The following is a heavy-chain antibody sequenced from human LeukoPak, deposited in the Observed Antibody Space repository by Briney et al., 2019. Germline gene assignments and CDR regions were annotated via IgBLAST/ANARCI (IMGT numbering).Heavy chain of an antibody. Sequence: GRSLRLSCAASGFTFSSYGMHWVRQAPGKGLEWVAVISYDGSNKYYADSVKGRFTISRDNSKNTVYLQMNSLRAEDTAVYYCVRETGFGELFPYCMDVWGRGTTVTVSS. V-gene: IGHV3-30*03. J-gene: IGHJ6*02. D-gene: IGHD3-10*01. CDR3: VRETGFGELFPYCMDV. CDR2: ISYDGSNK. CDR1: GFTFSSYG.